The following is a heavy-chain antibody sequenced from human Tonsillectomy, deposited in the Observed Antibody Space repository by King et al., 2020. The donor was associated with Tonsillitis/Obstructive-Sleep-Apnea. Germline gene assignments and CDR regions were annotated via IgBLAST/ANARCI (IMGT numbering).Heavy chain of an antibody. D-gene: IGHD2-15*01. CDR2: IHYTGSP. CDR1: GGSITSGDYY. Sequence: QLQESGPGLVKPSETLSLTCTVSGGSITSGDYYWCWIRQPPGEGLEWIGSIHYTGSPYYNPSLTSRVTISIDPSKNHFSLNLNSVTAADTAVYYCAGLLRVVVNAPDYWGQGTLVTVSS. J-gene: IGHJ4*02. V-gene: IGHV4-39*02. CDR3: AGLLRVVVNAPDY.